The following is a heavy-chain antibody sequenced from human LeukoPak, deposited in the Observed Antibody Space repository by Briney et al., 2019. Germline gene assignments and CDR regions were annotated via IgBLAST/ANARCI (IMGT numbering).Heavy chain of an antibody. V-gene: IGHV4-59*01. J-gene: IGHJ3*02. CDR2: IYYSGNT. CDR3: ATAGQYYYDSSVAFDI. D-gene: IGHD3-22*01. Sequence: PSETLSLTCTVSGGSISSYYWSWIRQPPGKGLEWIGYIYYSGNTNYNPSLKSRVTISVDTSKNQFSLKLSSVTAADTAVYYCATAGQYYYDSSVAFDIWGQGTMVTVSS. CDR1: GGSISSYY.